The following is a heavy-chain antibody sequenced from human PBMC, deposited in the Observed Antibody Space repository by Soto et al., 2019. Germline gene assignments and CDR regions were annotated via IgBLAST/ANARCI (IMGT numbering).Heavy chain of an antibody. CDR1: EYSFTSYW. J-gene: IGHJ5*02. CDR2: IYPGDSDT. D-gene: IGHD2-2*01. V-gene: IGHV5-51*01. CDR3: ARRQGGYCSSTACMGWFDP. Sequence: GEPLKISCKGSEYSFTSYWIAWVRQMPGKGLEWMGIIYPGDSDTRYSPSFQDQVTISADKSVSTAYLQWNSLKASDTAIYYCARRQGGYCSSTACMGWFDPWGQGTLVTVSS.